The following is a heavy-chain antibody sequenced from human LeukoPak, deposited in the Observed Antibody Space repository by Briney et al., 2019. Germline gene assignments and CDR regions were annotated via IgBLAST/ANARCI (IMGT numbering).Heavy chain of an antibody. D-gene: IGHD5-18*01. J-gene: IGHJ6*03. CDR2: IYTRGTT. V-gene: IGHV4-61*09. CDR1: GGSIRSGSYY. CDR3: ARVYTVMGATTVDHYHYYMDV. Sequence: SETLFLTCTVSGGSIRSGSYYWSWIRQPAGKGLEWIGHIYTRGTTNYNPSVKSRVTVSLDTSKNQISLKLSSVTAADTAIYYCARVYTVMGATTVDHYHYYMDVWGKGTTVTVSS.